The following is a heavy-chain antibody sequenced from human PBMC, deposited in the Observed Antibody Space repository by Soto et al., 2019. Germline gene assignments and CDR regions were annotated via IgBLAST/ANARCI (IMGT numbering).Heavy chain of an antibody. J-gene: IGHJ5*02. Sequence: SQTLSLTCAFSGDSVSSNSAAWNWIRQSPSRGLEWLGRTYYRSKWYNDYAVSVKSRITINPDTSKNQFSLQLNSVTPEDTAVYYCASDAQLVLRFLEWPNWFDPWGQGTLVTVSS. D-gene: IGHD3-3*01. V-gene: IGHV6-1*01. CDR2: TYYRSKWYN. CDR3: ASDAQLVLRFLEWPNWFDP. CDR1: GDSVSSNSAA.